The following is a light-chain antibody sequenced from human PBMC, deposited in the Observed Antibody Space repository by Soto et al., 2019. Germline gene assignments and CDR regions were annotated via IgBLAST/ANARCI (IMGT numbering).Light chain of an antibody. V-gene: IGKV1-5*01. CDR2: DAS. J-gene: IGKJ2*01. Sequence: DIQMTQSPSTLSASVGDRVTITCRASQSISSWLAWYQQKPGKAPKLLIYDASSLESGVPSRFSGSGSGTDFTLTISSLQPADFATYYCQQYNSYSYTFGQGTKLEIK. CDR3: QQYNSYSYT. CDR1: QSISSW.